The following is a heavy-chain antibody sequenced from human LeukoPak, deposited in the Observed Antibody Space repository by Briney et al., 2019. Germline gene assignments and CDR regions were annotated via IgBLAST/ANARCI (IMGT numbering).Heavy chain of an antibody. CDR2: IYYSGSG. D-gene: IGHD6-19*01. V-gene: IGHV4-59*01. CDR3: ARGREQWPPGQYYYYMDV. J-gene: IGHJ6*03. Sequence: SETLSLTCTVSGGSISSYYWSWIRQPPGKGLEWIGNIYYSGSGNYNPFLMSRVTISVGTSKNQFSLKLRSVTAADTAVYYCARGREQWPPGQYYYYMDVWGKGTTVTVSS. CDR1: GGSISSYY.